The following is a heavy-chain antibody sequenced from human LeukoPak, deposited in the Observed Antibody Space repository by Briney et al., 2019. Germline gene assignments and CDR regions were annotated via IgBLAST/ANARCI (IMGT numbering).Heavy chain of an antibody. CDR2: MNPNSGNT. J-gene: IGHJ6*03. Sequence: ASVKVSCKASGYTFTSYDINWVRQATGQGLEWMGWMNPNSGNTGYAQKFQGRDTMTRNTSISTAYMELSSLRSEDTAVYYCARGRRSPTLAPGMWYYYMDVWGKGTTVTVSS. CDR1: GYTFTSYD. V-gene: IGHV1-8*01. D-gene: IGHD3-10*01. CDR3: ARGRRSPTLAPGMWYYYMDV.